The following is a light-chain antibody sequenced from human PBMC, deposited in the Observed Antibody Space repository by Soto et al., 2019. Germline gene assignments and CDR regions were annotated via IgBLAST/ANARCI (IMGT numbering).Light chain of an antibody. J-gene: IGLJ3*02. Sequence: QSVLTQPASVSGSPGQSITISCTGTISDVGSFNLVSWYQQHPGKVPKLIIYEGSKRPSGVSNRFSGSKSGNTASLTISGLQAEDEADYYCCSFTGSSSWVFGGGTKVTVL. CDR2: EGS. CDR1: ISDVGSFNL. CDR3: CSFTGSSSWV. V-gene: IGLV2-23*01.